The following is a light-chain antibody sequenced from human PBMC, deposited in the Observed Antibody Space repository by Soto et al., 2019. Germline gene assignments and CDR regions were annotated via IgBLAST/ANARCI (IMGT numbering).Light chain of an antibody. CDR3: VQAAQFPLS. J-gene: IGKJ2*03. Sequence: EIVMTQTPLSLPVTLGQPASISCRSSQSPIYSDGNTYLSWLQQRPGQPPRLLIHKISNRLSGVPDRFSASVAGTDFTLKISRVEAEDVGIYYCVQAAQFPLSFGQGTKLEIK. V-gene: IGKV2-24*01. CDR2: KIS. CDR1: QSPIYSDGNTY.